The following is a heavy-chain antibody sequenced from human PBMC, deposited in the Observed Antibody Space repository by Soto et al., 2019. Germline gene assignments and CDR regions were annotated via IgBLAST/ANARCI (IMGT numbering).Heavy chain of an antibody. V-gene: IGHV3-11*01. CDR2: ISSSGSTI. Sequence: GGSLRLSCAASGFTFSDYYMSWIRQAPGKGLEWVSYISSSGSTIYYADSVKGRSTISRDNAKNSLYLQMNSLRAEDTAVYYCARAPGDCSSTSCYYYYGMDVWGQGTTVTVSS. CDR1: GFTFSDYY. D-gene: IGHD2-2*01. CDR3: ARAPGDCSSTSCYYYYGMDV. J-gene: IGHJ6*02.